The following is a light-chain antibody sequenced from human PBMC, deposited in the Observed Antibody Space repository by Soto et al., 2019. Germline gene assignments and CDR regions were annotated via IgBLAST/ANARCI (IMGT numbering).Light chain of an antibody. J-gene: IGLJ3*02. CDR3: SSYTSSSTLNWV. V-gene: IGLV2-8*01. Sequence: QSVLTQPPSASGSPGQSVSISCSEVGSGFRGRNSVSWYQQHPGKAPRLIIYEVSKRPSGIPDRFSGSKSGNTASLTVYGLQAEDEADYYCSSYTSSSTLNWVFGGGTKLTVL. CDR1: GSGFRGRNS. CDR2: EVS.